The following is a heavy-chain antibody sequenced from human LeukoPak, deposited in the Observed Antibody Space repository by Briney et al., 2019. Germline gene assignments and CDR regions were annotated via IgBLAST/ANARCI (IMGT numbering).Heavy chain of an antibody. J-gene: IGHJ4*02. CDR3: ARGHTAVTRHFDF. Sequence: TGGSLRLPCAASGFTFSSYWMHWVRQAPGKGLVWVSRINSDGSSTSYADSVRGRFSIPRDNAKNTLYLQMNSLRAEDTAVYYCARGHTAVTRHFDFWGQGTLVTVSS. CDR2: INSDGSST. CDR1: GFTFSSYW. D-gene: IGHD4-17*01. V-gene: IGHV3-74*01.